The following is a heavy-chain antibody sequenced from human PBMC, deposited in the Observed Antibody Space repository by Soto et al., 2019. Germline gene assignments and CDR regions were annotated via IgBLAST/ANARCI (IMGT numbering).Heavy chain of an antibody. CDR3: ASFGIVGSPYYFDF. D-gene: IGHD3-10*01. J-gene: IGHJ4*02. CDR1: GGGYSSYA. CDR2: ILPIFGSA. Sequence: SVKVACKAAGGGYSSYAMSRGRQENRHKLAWMGVILPIFGSANYAQKFQGRVTITADKSTSTAYMELYCLRSEDTAVYSCASFGIVGSPYYFDFWGQGTLVTVSS. V-gene: IGHV1-69*06.